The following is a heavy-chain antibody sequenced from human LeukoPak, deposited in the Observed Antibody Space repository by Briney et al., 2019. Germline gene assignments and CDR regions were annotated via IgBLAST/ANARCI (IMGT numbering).Heavy chain of an antibody. CDR1: GGSISSYY. J-gene: IGHJ4*02. Sequence: SETLSLTCTVSGGSISSYYWSWIRQPPGKGLEWIAYIYYSGSTNYNPSLKSRVTISVDTSKNQFSLKLSSVTAADTAVYYCARYVWGSYPTFEDYWGQGTLVTVSP. V-gene: IGHV4-59*01. D-gene: IGHD3-16*02. CDR3: ARYVWGSYPTFEDY. CDR2: IYYSGST.